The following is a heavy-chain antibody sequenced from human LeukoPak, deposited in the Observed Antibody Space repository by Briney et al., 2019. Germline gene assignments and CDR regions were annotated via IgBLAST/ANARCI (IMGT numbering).Heavy chain of an antibody. V-gene: IGHV1-18*04. D-gene: IGHD6-13*01. CDR3: ARDGDGGSSWYGFLDAFDI. Sequence: ASVKVSCTASGYSFSDFYIHWLRQAPGQGLEWMGWISAYNGNTNYAQKLQGRVTMTTDTSTSTAYMELRSLRSDDTAVYYCARDGDGGSSWYGFLDAFDIWGQGTMVTVSS. CDR1: GYSFSDFY. J-gene: IGHJ3*02. CDR2: ISAYNGNT.